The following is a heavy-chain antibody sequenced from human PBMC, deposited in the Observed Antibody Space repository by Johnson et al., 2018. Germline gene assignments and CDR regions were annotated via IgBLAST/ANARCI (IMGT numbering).Heavy chain of an antibody. CDR1: GGSFSGYY. J-gene: IGHJ6*02. Sequence: QVQLQQWGAGLLKPSETLSLTCAVYGGSFSGYYWSWIHQPPGKGLEWMGEINHSGSTNYNPSLKSRVTISVDTSKNQFSLKLSSGTAADTAVYYCARGYWYSSSWYVRPIYYYGMDVWGQGTTVTVSS. CDR2: INHSGST. D-gene: IGHD6-13*01. V-gene: IGHV4-34*01. CDR3: ARGYWYSSSWYVRPIYYYGMDV.